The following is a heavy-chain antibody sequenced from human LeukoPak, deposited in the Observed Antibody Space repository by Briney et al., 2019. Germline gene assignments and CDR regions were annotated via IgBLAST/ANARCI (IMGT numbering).Heavy chain of an antibody. CDR3: ARVRVSEQWLDSSIGEADY. CDR2: LSANNGNT. V-gene: IGHV1-18*01. D-gene: IGHD6-19*01. J-gene: IGHJ4*02. Sequence: GASVKVSCKASGYTFTSYGISWVRQSPGQGLEWMGWLSANNGNTNYAQKLQGRVTMTTDTSTGTAYMELRSLRSDDTAVYYCARVRVSEQWLDSSIGEADYWGQGTLVTVSS. CDR1: GYTFTSYG.